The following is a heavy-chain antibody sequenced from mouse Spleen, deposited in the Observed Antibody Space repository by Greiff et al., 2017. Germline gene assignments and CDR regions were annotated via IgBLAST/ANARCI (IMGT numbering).Heavy chain of an antibody. Sequence: QVTLKESGPGILQPPQTLSLSWSFSGFSLSTFGMGVGRFRQPSGKGLEWLAHIWWDDDQYYNPVLKSRPTISKDTSKNQVFRKLAHVDTADAATYYCARIAAYGSSMGYWGQGTTLTVSS. J-gene: IGHJ2*01. D-gene: IGHD1-1*01. CDR3: ARIAAYGSSMGY. CDR1: GFSLSTFGMG. CDR2: IWWDDDQ. V-gene: IGHV8-8*01.